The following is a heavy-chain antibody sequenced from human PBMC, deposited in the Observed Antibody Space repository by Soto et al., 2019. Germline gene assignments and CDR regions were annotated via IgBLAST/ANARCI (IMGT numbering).Heavy chain of an antibody. D-gene: IGHD3-16*01. Sequence: SEILSLTCTVSGGSISSFFWSWIRQPPGKGLEYIGYIYYSGSTTYNPSLKSRVTISIDTSKNQFSLKLSSMTAADTAVYYCARSRNFDYAFYWGQGTLVTVSS. CDR3: ARSRNFDYAFY. CDR2: IYYSGST. V-gene: IGHV4-59*01. CDR1: GGSISSFF. J-gene: IGHJ4*02.